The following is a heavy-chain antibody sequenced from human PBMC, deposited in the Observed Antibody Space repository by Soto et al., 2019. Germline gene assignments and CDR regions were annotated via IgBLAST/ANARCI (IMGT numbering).Heavy chain of an antibody. CDR3: ARAVAVAAYFDY. V-gene: IGHV1-3*05. Sequence: QVQLVQSGAEEKKPGASVKVSCKASGYTFTSYAMHWVRQAPGQRREWMGWINAGNGNTKYSQKFQGRVTITRDTSASTAYMELSSLRSEDTAVYYCARAVAVAAYFDYWGQGTLVTVSS. J-gene: IGHJ4*02. CDR1: GYTFTSYA. CDR2: INAGNGNT. D-gene: IGHD6-19*01.